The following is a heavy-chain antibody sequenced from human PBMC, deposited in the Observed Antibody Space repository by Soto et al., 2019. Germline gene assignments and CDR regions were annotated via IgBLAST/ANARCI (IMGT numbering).Heavy chain of an antibody. CDR1: GGTFSSYA. D-gene: IGHD4-17*01. CDR2: IIPIFGTA. CDR3: ARVVDYGGKGWYYYYGMDV. Sequence: PVKVSCKASGGTFSSYAISWVRQAPGQGLEWMGGIIPIFGTANYAQKFQGRVTITADKSTSTAYMELSSLRSEDTAVYYCARVVDYGGKGWYYYYGMDVWGQGTTVTVSS. V-gene: IGHV1-69*06. J-gene: IGHJ6*02.